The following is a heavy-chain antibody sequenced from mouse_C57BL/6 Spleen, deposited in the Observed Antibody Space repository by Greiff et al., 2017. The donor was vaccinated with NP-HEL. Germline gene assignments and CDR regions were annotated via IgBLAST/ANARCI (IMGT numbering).Heavy chain of an antibody. Sequence: VKLMESGPELVKPGASVKISCKASGYAFSSSWMNWVKQRPGKGLEWIGRIYPGDGDTNYNGKFKGKGTLTADKSSSTASMQLSSLTSEDSAVYFCARDYGNPYYFDYWGQGTTLTVSS. J-gene: IGHJ2*01. CDR3: ARDYGNPYYFDY. D-gene: IGHD1-1*01. V-gene: IGHV1-82*01. CDR1: GYAFSSSW. CDR2: IYPGDGDT.